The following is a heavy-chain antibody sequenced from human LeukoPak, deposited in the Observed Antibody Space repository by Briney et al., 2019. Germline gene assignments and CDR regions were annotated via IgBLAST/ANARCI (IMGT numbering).Heavy chain of an antibody. CDR2: INHSGST. V-gene: IGHV4-34*01. D-gene: IGHD4-23*01. CDR3: ARVKAVVTPWVFDY. Sequence: SETLSLTCAVYGGSFSGFYWNWIRQSPGKGLEWIGEINHSGSTNYNPSLESRVTISVDTSKNQFSLKLSSVTAADTAVYFCARVKAVVTPWVFDYWGQGSLVTVSS. J-gene: IGHJ4*02. CDR1: GGSFSGFY.